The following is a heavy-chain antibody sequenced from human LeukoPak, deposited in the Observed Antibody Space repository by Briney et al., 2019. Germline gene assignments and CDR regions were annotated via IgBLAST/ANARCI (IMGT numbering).Heavy chain of an antibody. CDR2: INPNSGGT. D-gene: IGHD6-19*01. CDR3: ARERGLEQWLVPGY. Sequence: ASVKVSCKAPGYTFTGYYMHWVRQAPGQGLEWMGWINPNSGGTNYAQKFQGRVTMTRDTSISTAYMELSRLRSDDTAVYYCARERGLEQWLVPGYWGQGTLVTVSS. CDR1: GYTFTGYY. V-gene: IGHV1-2*02. J-gene: IGHJ4*02.